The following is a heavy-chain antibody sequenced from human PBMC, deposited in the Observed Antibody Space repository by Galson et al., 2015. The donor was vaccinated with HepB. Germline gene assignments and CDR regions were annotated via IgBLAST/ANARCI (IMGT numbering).Heavy chain of an antibody. V-gene: IGHV3-21*05. CDR2: ITSSSSPI. CDR3: ARDWQYNNYDRPYYFDL. Sequence: SLRLSCAASGFTFNTYSMNWVRQAPGKGLEWVSYITSSSSPIHYADSVKGRFTVSRDNAKNSLYLQMNSLRAEDTAVYFCARDWQYNNYDRPYYFDLWGQGTLVTVSS. CDR1: GFTFNTYS. J-gene: IGHJ4*02. D-gene: IGHD4-11*01.